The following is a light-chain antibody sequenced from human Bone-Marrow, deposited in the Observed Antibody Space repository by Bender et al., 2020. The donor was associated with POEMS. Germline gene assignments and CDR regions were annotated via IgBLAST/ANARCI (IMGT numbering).Light chain of an antibody. Sequence: QSALTQPASVSGSPGQSITISCTGTSSDVGSYNLVSWYQQYPGKAPKLMIYEVSKRPSGVSTRFSGSKSGNTASLTISGLQAEDEATYFCSSYRTRRTLVFGGGTKLTVL. V-gene: IGLV2-14*02. CDR1: SSDVGSYNL. CDR3: SSYRTRRTLV. J-gene: IGLJ2*01. CDR2: EVS.